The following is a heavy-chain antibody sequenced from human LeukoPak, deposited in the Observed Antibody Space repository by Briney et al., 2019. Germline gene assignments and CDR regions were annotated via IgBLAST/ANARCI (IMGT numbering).Heavy chain of an antibody. D-gene: IGHD6-19*01. CDR2: IGSSGSYI. CDR1: GFTFSSYH. CDR3: ARDQSSVAGTTYNWFDP. V-gene: IGHV3-21*01. J-gene: IGHJ5*02. Sequence: PGGSLRLSCEVSGFTFSSYHMNWVRQAPGKGLEWVSSIGSSGSYIYYADSLTGRFTISRDNAKNSLYLQMNSLRAEDTAVYYCARDQSSVAGTTYNWFDPWGQGTLVTVSS.